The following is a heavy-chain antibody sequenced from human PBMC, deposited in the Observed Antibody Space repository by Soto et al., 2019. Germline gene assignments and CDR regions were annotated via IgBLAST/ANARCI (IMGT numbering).Heavy chain of an antibody. Sequence: APVKVSCKASGYTFTSYAMHWVRQAPGQRLEWMGWINAGNGNTKYSQKFQGRVTITRDTSASTAYMELSSLRSEDTAVYYCATKGSWGSGAFDIWGQGTMVTVSS. CDR2: INAGNGNT. D-gene: IGHD7-27*01. V-gene: IGHV1-3*01. CDR3: ATKGSWGSGAFDI. J-gene: IGHJ3*02. CDR1: GYTFTSYA.